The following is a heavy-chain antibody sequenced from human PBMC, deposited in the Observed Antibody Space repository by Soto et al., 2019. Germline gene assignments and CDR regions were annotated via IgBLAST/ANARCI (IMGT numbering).Heavy chain of an antibody. CDR1: GHRFGFYG. V-gene: IGHV1-18*04. CDR2: ISAHSAPT. CDR3: ARDEAIGIYPGVGFNP. Sequence: QVQLVQSGAEVKTPGASVTVSCKASGHRFGFYGISWVRQAPGQGLAWLGWISAHSAPTKYQQRLKGRVPVTTATSRSTAYLQLRSLTTDPSAVYYWARDEAIGIYPGVGFNPWGQGTLVIVSS. J-gene: IGHJ5*02. D-gene: IGHD2-2*02.